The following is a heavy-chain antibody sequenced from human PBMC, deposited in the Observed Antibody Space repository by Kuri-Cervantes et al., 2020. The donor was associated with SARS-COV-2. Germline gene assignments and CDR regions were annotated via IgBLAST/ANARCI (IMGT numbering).Heavy chain of an antibody. CDR1: GFTFSSYE. CDR3: ARESRDAYNLGSFDL. V-gene: IGHV3-48*03. J-gene: IGHJ2*01. Sequence: GESLKISCAASGFTFSSYEMHWVRQAPGKGLEWVSYISSSGSAIYYADSVKGRFTISRDNAKNSLYPQMNSLRDEDTAVYYCARESRDAYNLGSFDLWGRGTLVTVSS. D-gene: IGHD5-24*01. CDR2: ISSSGSAI.